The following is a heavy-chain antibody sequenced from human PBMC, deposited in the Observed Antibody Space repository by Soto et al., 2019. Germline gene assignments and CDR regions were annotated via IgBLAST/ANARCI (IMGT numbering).Heavy chain of an antibody. CDR3: ARLIGNSWLDS. CDR2: TYYRSRWQT. Sequence: QVQLQQSGPGLVKPSQILSLTCAISGDSVSSNDATWDWIRQSPSRGLEWLGRTYYRSRWQTDYAISVKSRISITPDPTNNQVSLQLTSVTPDDTAVYYCARLIGNSWLDSWGQGTLVTVSS. CDR1: GDSVSSNDAT. D-gene: IGHD3-16*01. V-gene: IGHV6-1*01. J-gene: IGHJ5*01.